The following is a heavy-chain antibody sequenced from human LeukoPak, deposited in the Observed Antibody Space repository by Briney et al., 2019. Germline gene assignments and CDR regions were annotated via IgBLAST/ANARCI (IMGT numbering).Heavy chain of an antibody. CDR3: ARDLLEWYFDY. Sequence: PGGSLRLSCAASGLTISSTYMSWVGQTPGKGLEWVSVIYSGGSTYYADSVKGRFTISRDNSKNTLYLQMNSLRAEDTAVYYCARDLLEWYFDYWGQGTLVTVSS. CDR2: IYSGGST. D-gene: IGHD3-3*01. J-gene: IGHJ4*02. CDR1: GLTISSTY. V-gene: IGHV3-66*01.